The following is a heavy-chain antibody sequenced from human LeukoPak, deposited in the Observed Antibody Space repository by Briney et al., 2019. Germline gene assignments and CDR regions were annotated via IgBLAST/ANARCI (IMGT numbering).Heavy chain of an antibody. CDR3: ARIQADDYIWGNFKY. CDR2: IYTSGST. Sequence: PSETLSLTCTVSGGSISSGSYHWSWIRQPAGKGLEWIGRIYTSGSTNYNPSLKSRVTISVDTSKNQFSLKLSSVTAADTAVYYCARIQADDYIWGNFKYWGQGTLVTVSS. CDR1: GGSISSGSYH. V-gene: IGHV4-61*02. D-gene: IGHD3-16*01. J-gene: IGHJ4*02.